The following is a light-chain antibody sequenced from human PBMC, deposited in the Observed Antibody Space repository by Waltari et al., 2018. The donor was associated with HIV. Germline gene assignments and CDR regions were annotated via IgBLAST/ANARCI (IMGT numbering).Light chain of an antibody. J-gene: IGKJ4*01. CDR2: AAS. CDR3: QKYNSAPPT. Sequence: DVGMTQSPCSLSVSVGDRASITCRASQGIDSYLAWYQQRPGKVPELLIHAASTLQTGVPYRFSGRRSGTDFTLTISGLQPEDFATYYCQKYNSAPPTFGGGTKVEIK. V-gene: IGKV1-27*01. CDR1: QGIDSY.